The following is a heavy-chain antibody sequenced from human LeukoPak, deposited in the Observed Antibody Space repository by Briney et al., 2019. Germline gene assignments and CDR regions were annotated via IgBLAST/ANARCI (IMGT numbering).Heavy chain of an antibody. Sequence: SETLSLTCTVSGGSISSYYWSWIRQPPGKGLEWIGYIYYSGSTNYNPSLKSRVTISVDTSKNQFSLKLSSVTAADTAVYYCARGGVRGYYDSSSYYFDYWGQGTLVTVSS. CDR3: ARGGVRGYYDSSSYYFDY. CDR2: IYYSGST. J-gene: IGHJ4*02. CDR1: GGSISSYY. V-gene: IGHV4-59*01. D-gene: IGHD3-22*01.